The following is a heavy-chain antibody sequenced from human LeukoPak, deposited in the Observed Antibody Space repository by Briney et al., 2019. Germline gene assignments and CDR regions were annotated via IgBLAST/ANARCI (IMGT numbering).Heavy chain of an antibody. CDR1: GFTFSSYA. CDR2: IKQDGSEK. V-gene: IGHV3-7*01. CDR3: ARVAAAGIYYYYYMDV. J-gene: IGHJ6*03. Sequence: GGSLRLSCAASGFTFSSYAIHSVRQAPGDWLRWVANIKQDGSEKYYVDSVKGRFTISRDNAKNSLYLQMNSLRAEDTAVYYCARVAAAGIYYYYYMDVWGKGTTVTVSS. D-gene: IGHD6-13*01.